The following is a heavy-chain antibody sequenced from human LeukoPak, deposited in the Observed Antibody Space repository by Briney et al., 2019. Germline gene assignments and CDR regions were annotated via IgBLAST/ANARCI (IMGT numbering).Heavy chain of an antibody. Sequence: SVKVSCTASGGTFSSYAISWVRQAPGQGLEWMGGIIPIFGTANYAQKFQGRVTITADKSTSTAYMELSSLRSEDTAVYYCAGGYSYGLRLDYWGQGTLVTVSS. J-gene: IGHJ4*02. CDR3: AGGYSYGLRLDY. CDR1: GGTFSSYA. D-gene: IGHD5-18*01. V-gene: IGHV1-69*06. CDR2: IIPIFGTA.